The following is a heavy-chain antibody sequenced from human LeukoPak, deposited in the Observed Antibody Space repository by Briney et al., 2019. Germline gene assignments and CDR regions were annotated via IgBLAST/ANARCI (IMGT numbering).Heavy chain of an antibody. J-gene: IGHJ3*02. D-gene: IGHD6-19*01. V-gene: IGHV3-30*18. CDR2: ISYDGSNK. Sequence: GGSLRLSCAASGFTFSSYGMHWVRPVPGKGLEGAAVISYDGSNKYSADSVKGRFTISRDNSKNTLYLQMNSLRAEDTAVYYCAKDSGIAVAGTLRAFDIWGQGTMVTVSS. CDR1: GFTFSSYG. CDR3: AKDSGIAVAGTLRAFDI.